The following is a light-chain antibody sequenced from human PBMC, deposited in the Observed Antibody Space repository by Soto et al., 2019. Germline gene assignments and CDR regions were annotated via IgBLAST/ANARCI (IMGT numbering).Light chain of an antibody. CDR3: QQAGISLPR. Sequence: KQAPFALSGSRGSPATHSCSASQSVSSSYLAWYQQKPGQAPRLLIYGASSRATGIPDRFSGSGSGTDFTLTIRRLEPEDFAVYYCQQAGISLPRFAQGTLLEIK. CDR2: GAS. J-gene: IGKJ5*01. V-gene: IGKV3-20*01. CDR1: QSVSSSY.